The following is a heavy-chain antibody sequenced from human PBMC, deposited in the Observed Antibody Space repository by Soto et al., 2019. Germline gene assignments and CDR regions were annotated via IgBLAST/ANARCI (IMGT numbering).Heavy chain of an antibody. Sequence: PSETLSLTCTVSGGSISSYYWSWIRQPPGKGLEWIGYIYYSGSTNYSPSLKSRVTISVDTSKNQFSLKLSSVTAADTAVYYCARSPIAARPHFDYWGQGXLVTVPS. CDR1: GGSISSYY. D-gene: IGHD6-6*01. J-gene: IGHJ4*02. CDR3: ARSPIAARPHFDY. V-gene: IGHV4-59*01. CDR2: IYYSGST.